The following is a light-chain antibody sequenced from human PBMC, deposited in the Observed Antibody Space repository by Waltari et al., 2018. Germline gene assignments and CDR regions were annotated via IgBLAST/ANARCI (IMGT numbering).Light chain of an antibody. V-gene: IGKV1D-16*01. Sequence: DIQMTQSPSSLSASVGDRVTITCRASQGIGTSLAWYQQKPEKPPESLIYRASSLQSWVPSRFSGSGSGTDFTLTISSLQPEDFATYYCKQYNSYPPTFGGGTKVEIK. CDR3: KQYNSYPPT. J-gene: IGKJ4*01. CDR1: QGIGTS. CDR2: RAS.